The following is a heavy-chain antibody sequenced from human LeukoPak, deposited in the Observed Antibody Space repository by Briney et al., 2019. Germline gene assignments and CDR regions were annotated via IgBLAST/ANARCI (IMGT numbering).Heavy chain of an antibody. D-gene: IGHD3-10*01. CDR2: IIPIFVTA. J-gene: IGHJ4*02. V-gene: IGHV1-69*01. CDR1: GGTFSSYA. Sequence: SSVTVSCKASGGTFSSYAISWVRQAPGQRLEWMGGIIPIFVTANYAQKFQGRVTITADESTSTAYMELSSLRSEDTAVYYCARAGELLWFGEAPAGANYYFDYWGQGTLVTVSS. CDR3: ARAGELLWFGEAPAGANYYFDY.